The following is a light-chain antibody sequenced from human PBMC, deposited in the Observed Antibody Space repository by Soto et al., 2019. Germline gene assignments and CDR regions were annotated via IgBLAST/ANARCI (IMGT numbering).Light chain of an antibody. V-gene: IGLV2-23*03. CDR3: CSYAGSSTFAYV. J-gene: IGLJ1*01. Sequence: SALTQPASVSGSPGQSITISCTGTNNDVGSYNLVSWYQQHPGKAPKLMIYEGSKRPSGVSNRFSGSKSGNTASLTISGLQAEDEADYYCCSYAGSSTFAYVFGTGTKVTVL. CDR2: EGS. CDR1: NNDVGSYNL.